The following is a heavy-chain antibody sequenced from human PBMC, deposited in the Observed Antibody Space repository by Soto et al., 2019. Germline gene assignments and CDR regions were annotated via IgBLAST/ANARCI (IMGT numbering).Heavy chain of an antibody. CDR1: GYTFTSYD. J-gene: IGHJ4*02. V-gene: IGHV1-8*01. CDR2: MNPNSGNT. Sequence: QVQLVQSGAEVKKPGASVKVSCKASGYTFTSYDINWVRQATGQGLEWMGWMNPNSGNTGYAQKFQGRVTMTRNTSISTTYMEVNSLRAEEKAVYYYASIGYGDSLDYWGQGPLPPVSA. D-gene: IGHD4-17*01. CDR3: ASIGYGDSLDY.